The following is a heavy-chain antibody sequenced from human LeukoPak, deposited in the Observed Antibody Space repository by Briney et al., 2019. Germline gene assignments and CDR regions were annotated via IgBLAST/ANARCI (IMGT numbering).Heavy chain of an antibody. CDR2: FTTTSIYM. V-gene: IGHV3-21*01. CDR3: ARDRGYSYGYYFDY. Sequence: GGSLRLSCAASGFTFNAFTMHWVRQAPGKGLEWISSFTTTSIYMYYADSVKGRFTISRDNAKNSLYLQMNSLRAEDTAVYYCARDRGYSYGYYFDYWGQGTLVTVSS. J-gene: IGHJ4*02. CDR1: GFTFNAFT. D-gene: IGHD5-18*01.